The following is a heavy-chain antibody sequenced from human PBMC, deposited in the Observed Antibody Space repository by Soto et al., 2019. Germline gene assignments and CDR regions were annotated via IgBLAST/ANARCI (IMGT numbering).Heavy chain of an antibody. J-gene: IGHJ6*02. Sequence: RGESLKISCKGSGYSFTSYWISWVRQMPGKGLEWMGRIDPSDSYTNYSPSFQGHVTISADKSISTAYLQWSSLKASDTAMYYCARQKEATVYYYYGMDVWGQGTTVTVSS. CDR1: GYSFTSYW. V-gene: IGHV5-10-1*01. D-gene: IGHD4-4*01. CDR2: IDPSDSYT. CDR3: ARQKEATVYYYYGMDV.